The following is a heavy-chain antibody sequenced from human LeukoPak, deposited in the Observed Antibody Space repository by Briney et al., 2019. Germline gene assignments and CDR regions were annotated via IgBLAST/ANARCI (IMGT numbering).Heavy chain of an antibody. CDR3: ARHMSVTYDAFDI. CDR2: VYYSGRT. CDR1: GGSTTGYY. J-gene: IGHJ3*02. D-gene: IGHD2-21*02. V-gene: IGHV4-59*08. Sequence: SEALSLTCTVSGGSTTGYYWTWIRQPPGKGLEWIGYVYYSGRTSYNASLKSRVTTSVDTSKNQFFLKLSSVTAADTAVYYCARHMSVTYDAFDIWGQGTMVTVSS.